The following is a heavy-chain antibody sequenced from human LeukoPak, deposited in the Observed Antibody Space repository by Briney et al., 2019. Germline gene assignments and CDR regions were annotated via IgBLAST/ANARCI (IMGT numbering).Heavy chain of an antibody. CDR1: GGSISSYY. CDR2: VYYTGST. Sequence: SETLSLTCTVSGGSISSYYWSWVRQPPGKGLEWVGFVYYTGSTNYSPSLKSRVTISVDTSKNQFSLKLRSVTAADTAVYYCARISSSNWYNERGAFDVWGQGTMVTVSS. CDR3: ARISSSNWYNERGAFDV. V-gene: IGHV4-59*01. J-gene: IGHJ3*01. D-gene: IGHD6-13*01.